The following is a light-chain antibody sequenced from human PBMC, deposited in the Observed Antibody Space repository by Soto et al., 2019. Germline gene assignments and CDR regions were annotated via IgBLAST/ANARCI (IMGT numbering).Light chain of an antibody. J-gene: IGLJ1*01. V-gene: IGLV1-44*01. CDR1: SSNIGSNT. CDR2: RNN. CDR3: AAWDGSLKGYV. Sequence: QAVVTQPPSTSGTPGQRVTISCSGSSSNIGSNTVNWYQQLPGTAPKLLIYRNNQRPSGVPDRFSGSKSGTSASLAISGLQSEDEADYYCAAWDGSLKGYVFATGTKLTVL.